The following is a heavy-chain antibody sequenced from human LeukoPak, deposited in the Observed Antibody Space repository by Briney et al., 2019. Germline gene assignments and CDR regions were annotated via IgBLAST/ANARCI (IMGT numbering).Heavy chain of an antibody. D-gene: IGHD6-13*01. CDR2: IYTSGST. CDR1: GGSISSYY. CDR3: ARDVSFEQLGNWFDP. V-gene: IGHV4-4*07. Sequence: SETLSLTCTVSGGSISSYYWSWIRRPAGKGLEWIGRIYTSGSTNYNPSLKSRVTMSVDTSKNQFSLKLSSVTAADTAVYYCARDVSFEQLGNWFDPWGQGTLVTVSS. J-gene: IGHJ5*02.